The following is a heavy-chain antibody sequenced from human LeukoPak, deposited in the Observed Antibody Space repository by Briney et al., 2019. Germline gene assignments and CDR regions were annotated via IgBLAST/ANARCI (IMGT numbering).Heavy chain of an antibody. CDR3: AREHGRDSGVRGVIITSNWFDP. Sequence: GGSLRLSCAASGFTFSNYYMNWVRQAPGKWLEWVSSISSSSNYIYYVDSVKGRFTISRDNAEKSLYLQMNSLRAEDTAVYYCAREHGRDSGVRGVIITSNWFDPWGQGTLVTVSS. V-gene: IGHV3-21*01. J-gene: IGHJ5*02. D-gene: IGHD3-10*01. CDR2: ISSSSNYI. CDR1: GFTFSNYY.